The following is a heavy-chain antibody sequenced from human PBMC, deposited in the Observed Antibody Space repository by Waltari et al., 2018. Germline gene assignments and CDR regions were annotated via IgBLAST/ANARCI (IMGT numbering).Heavy chain of an antibody. D-gene: IGHD3-10*01. CDR1: GFTFSTYG. CDR2: ISGGSDNT. J-gene: IGHJ4*02. CDR3: AECRGVRGVIPFDY. Sequence: EVQLVESGGGLVQPGGSLRLSCAASGFTFSTYGMSWVRQAPGKGLEWVSAISGGSDNTHYADSVKGRFIISRDNSKNTLYLQMNSLRADDTAVYYCAECRGVRGVIPFDYWGQGTLVTVSS. V-gene: IGHV3-23*04.